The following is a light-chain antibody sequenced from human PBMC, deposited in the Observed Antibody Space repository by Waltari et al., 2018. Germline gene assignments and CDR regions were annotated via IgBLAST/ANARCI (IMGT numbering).Light chain of an antibody. CDR3: QQYYSYPPFT. CDR2: AAS. V-gene: IGKV1-8*01. CDR1: QGISSY. Sequence: AIRMTQSPSSLSASTGDRVTIPCRASQGISSYLAWYQQKPGKAPKLLIYAASTLQSGVPSRFSGNGSGTDFTLTISCLQSEDFATYYCQQYYSYPPFTFGPGTKVDIK. J-gene: IGKJ3*01.